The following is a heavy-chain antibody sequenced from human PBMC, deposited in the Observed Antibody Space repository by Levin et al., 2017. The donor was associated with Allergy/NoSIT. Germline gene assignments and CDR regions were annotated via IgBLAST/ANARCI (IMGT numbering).Heavy chain of an antibody. CDR3: ARVFSGYVDDY. CDR1: GFTFSSYS. Sequence: GESLKISCAASGFTFSSYSMNWVRQGPGKGLEWVSYISSSSSSITYYAASVKGRFTISRDNAKNSLYLQMDSLRADDTAVYYCARVFSGYVDDYWGQGTLVTVSS. V-gene: IGHV3-48*01. CDR2: ISSSSSSIT. J-gene: IGHJ4*02. D-gene: IGHD5-12*01.